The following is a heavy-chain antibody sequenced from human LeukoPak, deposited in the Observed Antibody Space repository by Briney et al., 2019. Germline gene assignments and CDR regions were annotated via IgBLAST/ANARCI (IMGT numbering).Heavy chain of an antibody. CDR2: IYSGGST. J-gene: IGHJ6*03. D-gene: IGHD3-10*01. V-gene: IGHV3-53*01. CDR3: ASGSGSYRTPYYYMDV. CDR1: RFTVISNY. Sequence: GGSLRLSCAASRFTVISNYMSWVRQAPGKGLEWVSVIYSGGSTYYADSVKGRFTISRDNSKNTLYLQMNSLRAEATAVYYCASGSGSYRTPYYYMDVWGTGTTVTVSS.